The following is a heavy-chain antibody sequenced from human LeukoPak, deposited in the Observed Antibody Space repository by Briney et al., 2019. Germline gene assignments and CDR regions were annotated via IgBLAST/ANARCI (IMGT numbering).Heavy chain of an antibody. Sequence: SETLSLTCTVSVGSMRGYYWSWIRQPPGKGLEWIGYIYYGGSTTYNPSLKGRVTIAVDPSKNQFSLKLSSVTAADTAVYYCVRDSREWVAQHFDPWGEGILVTVSS. V-gene: IGHV4-59*01. CDR3: VRDSREWVAQHFDP. CDR1: VGSMRGYY. CDR2: IYYGGST. J-gene: IGHJ5*02. D-gene: IGHD3-3*01.